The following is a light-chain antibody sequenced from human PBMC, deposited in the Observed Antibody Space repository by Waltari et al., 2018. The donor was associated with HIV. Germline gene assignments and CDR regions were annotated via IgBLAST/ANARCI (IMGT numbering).Light chain of an antibody. Sequence: QSALTQPRSVSGSPGQSVTISCTATSSYVGGYNYYSCYQQHPGKAPKVMLYDVSKRPSGVPDRFSGSKSGNTASLTISGLQAEDEADYYFCSYAGSYIWVFGGGTKLTVL. CDR1: SSYVGGYNY. V-gene: IGLV2-11*01. J-gene: IGLJ3*02. CDR3: CSYAGSYIWV. CDR2: DVS.